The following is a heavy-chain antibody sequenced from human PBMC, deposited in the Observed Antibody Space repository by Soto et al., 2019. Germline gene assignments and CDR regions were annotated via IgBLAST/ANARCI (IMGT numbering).Heavy chain of an antibody. J-gene: IGHJ6*02. CDR3: ARDQGSSSWYQVYYHYGMDF. CDR1: GFPLSSYG. Sequence: GGLLRLSCAASGFPLSSYGRHWVRQAPGKGLEWVAVIWYYGSNKYYADSVKGRFTISRDNSKNTLYLQMNSLRADDTAVYYCARDQGSSSWYQVYYHYGMDFWGQGTRVTVSS. CDR2: IWYYGSNK. D-gene: IGHD6-13*01. V-gene: IGHV3-33*01.